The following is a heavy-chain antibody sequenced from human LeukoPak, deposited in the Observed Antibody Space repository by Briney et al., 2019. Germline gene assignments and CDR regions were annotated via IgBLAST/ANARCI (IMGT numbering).Heavy chain of an antibody. CDR3: ARGLMSAPYYFDY. V-gene: IGHV4-34*01. CDR1: GGSFSGYY. D-gene: IGHD2-15*01. CDR2: INHSGST. Sequence: SETLSLTRAVYGGSFSGYYWSWIRQPPGKGLEWIGEINHSGSTNYNPSLKSRVTISVDTSKNQFSLKLSSVTAADTAVYYCARGLMSAPYYFDYWGQGTLVTVSS. J-gene: IGHJ4*02.